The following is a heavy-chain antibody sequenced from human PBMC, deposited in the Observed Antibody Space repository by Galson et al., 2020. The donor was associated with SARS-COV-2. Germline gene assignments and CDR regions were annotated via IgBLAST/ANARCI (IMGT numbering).Heavy chain of an antibody. Sequence: GGPLRLSCAASGFTFSSYAMHWVRQAPGKGLEWVAVISYDGSNKYYADSVKGRFTISRDNSKNTLFLQMNSLRAEDTAVHYCARDQKPVTDYDILTGTYNCYGMDVWGQGTTVTVSS. CDR1: GFTFSSYA. CDR2: ISYDGSNK. V-gene: IGHV3-30*04. J-gene: IGHJ6*02. D-gene: IGHD3-9*01. CDR3: ARDQKPVTDYDILTGTYNCYGMDV.